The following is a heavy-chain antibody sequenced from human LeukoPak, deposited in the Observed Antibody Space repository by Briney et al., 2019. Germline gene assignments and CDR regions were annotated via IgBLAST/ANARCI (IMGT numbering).Heavy chain of an antibody. D-gene: IGHD5-18*01. CDR2: IYHSGST. Sequence: SETLSLTCAVSGYSISSGYYWGWIRQPPGKGLEWIGSIYHSGSTYYNPSLKSRVTISVDTSKNQFSLKLSSVTAADTAVYNCATEQYGREQGGYSYGYPTRTWGQGTLVTVSS. CDR1: GYSISSGYY. CDR3: ATEQYGREQGGYSYGYPTRT. V-gene: IGHV4-38-2*01. J-gene: IGHJ5*02.